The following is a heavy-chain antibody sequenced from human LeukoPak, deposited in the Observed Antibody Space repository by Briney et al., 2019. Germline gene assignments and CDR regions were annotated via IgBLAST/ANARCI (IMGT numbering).Heavy chain of an antibody. V-gene: IGHV3-30-3*01. Sequence: GGSLRLSCAASGFTFSSYAMHWVRQAPGKGLEWVAVISYDGSNKYYTDSVKGRFTISRDNSMHTLYLQMNSLRADDTAVYYCARDSGSSWYALSHHWFDPWGQGTLVTVSS. D-gene: IGHD6-13*01. J-gene: IGHJ5*02. CDR1: GFTFSSYA. CDR2: ISYDGSNK. CDR3: ARDSGSSWYALSHHWFDP.